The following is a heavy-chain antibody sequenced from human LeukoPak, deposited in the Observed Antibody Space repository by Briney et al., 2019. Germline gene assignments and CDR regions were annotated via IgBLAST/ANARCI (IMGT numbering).Heavy chain of an antibody. D-gene: IGHD6-19*01. Sequence: PGGSLRLSCVASGFTFSEYAMSWVRQAPGKGLEWVSVISGRGATTYYADSVKGRFTFSRDNSKNTLYLQMNSLRAEDTAMYYCAKARSSGWYLGGPPGYDYWGQGILVTVSS. V-gene: IGHV3-23*01. CDR1: GFTFSEYA. CDR2: ISGRGATT. CDR3: AKARSSGWYLGGPPGYDY. J-gene: IGHJ4*02.